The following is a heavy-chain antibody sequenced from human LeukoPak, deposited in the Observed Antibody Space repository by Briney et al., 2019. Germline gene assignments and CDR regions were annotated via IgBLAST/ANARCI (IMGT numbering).Heavy chain of an antibody. V-gene: IGHV2-70*17. D-gene: IGHD6-19*01. CDR1: GFSLSTSGMC. CDR3: ARMAVAGPNGID. Sequence: RESGPTLVNPTQTLTLTCTFSGFSLSTSGMCVSWIRQPPGKALEWLARIDWDDDKFYSTSLKTRLTISKDTSKNQVVLTMTNMDPVDTATYYCARMAVAGPNGIDWGQGTLVTVSS. CDR2: IDWDDDK. J-gene: IGHJ4*02.